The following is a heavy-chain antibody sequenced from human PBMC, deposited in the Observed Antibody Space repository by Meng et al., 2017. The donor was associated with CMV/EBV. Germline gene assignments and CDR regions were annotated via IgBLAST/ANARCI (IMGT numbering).Heavy chain of an antibody. V-gene: IGHV4-59*01. J-gene: IGHJ6*02. D-gene: IGHD6-13*01. CDR2: IYYSGST. CDR3: ARGAGYSSSWYPYYYGMDV. CDR1: GGSISSYY. Sequence: GSLRLSCTVSGGSISSYYWSWIRQPPGKGLEWIGYIYYSGSTNYNPSLKSRVTISVDTSKNQFPLRLSSVTAADTAVYYCARGAGYSSSWYPYYYGMDVWGQGTTVTVSS.